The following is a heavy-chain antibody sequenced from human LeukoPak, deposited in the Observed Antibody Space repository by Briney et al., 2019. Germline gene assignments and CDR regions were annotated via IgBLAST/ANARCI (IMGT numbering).Heavy chain of an antibody. CDR1: GYTFTSYG. Sequence: ASVKVSCKASGYTFTSYGISWVRQAPGQGLEWMGWISAYNGNTNYAQKLQGRVTMTTDTSTSTAYMELRSLRSDDTAVYYCARRSRRYYDSSVYYYDYYFDYWGQGTLVTVSS. CDR2: ISAYNGNT. V-gene: IGHV1-18*01. CDR3: ARRSRRYYDSSVYYYDYYFDY. J-gene: IGHJ4*02. D-gene: IGHD3-22*01.